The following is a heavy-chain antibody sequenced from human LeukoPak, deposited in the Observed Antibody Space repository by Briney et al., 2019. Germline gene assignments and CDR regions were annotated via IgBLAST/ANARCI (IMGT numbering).Heavy chain of an antibody. CDR1: GFTFSSYG. Sequence: PGRSLRLSCAASGFTFSSYGMHWVRQAPGKGLEWVAVTSYDGSNKYYADSVKGRFTISRDNSKNTLYLQMNSLRAEDTAVYYCAKGTLGDYWGQGTLVTVSS. CDR3: AKGTLGDY. CDR2: TSYDGSNK. J-gene: IGHJ4*02. V-gene: IGHV3-30*18. D-gene: IGHD3-16*01.